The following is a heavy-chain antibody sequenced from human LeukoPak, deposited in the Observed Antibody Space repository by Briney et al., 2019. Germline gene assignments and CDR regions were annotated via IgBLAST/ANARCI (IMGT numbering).Heavy chain of an antibody. CDR1: GGSISSSSYY. J-gene: IGHJ6*03. V-gene: IGHV4-39*01. Sequence: PSETLSLTCTVSGGSISSSSYYWGWIRQPPGKGLEWIGSIYYSGNTYYNPSLKSRVTISVDTSKNQFSLKLSSVTAADTAVYYCASYSSSSEIFYYYYYYYMDVWGKGTTVTVSS. CDR3: ASYSSSSEIFYYYYYYYMDV. CDR2: IYYSGNT. D-gene: IGHD6-6*01.